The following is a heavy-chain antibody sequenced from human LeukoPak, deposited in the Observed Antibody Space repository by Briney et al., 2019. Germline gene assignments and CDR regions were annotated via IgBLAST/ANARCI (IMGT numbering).Heavy chain of an antibody. CDR3: ARDSTGSFPYYYYYGMDV. D-gene: IGHD6-19*01. CDR2: IYHSGST. J-gene: IGHJ6*02. CDR1: GVSISSSNW. V-gene: IGHV4-4*02. Sequence: PSGTLSLTCAVSGVSISSSNWWSWVRQPPGKGLEWIGEIYHSGSTNYNPSLKSRVTISVDKSKNQFSLKLSSVTAADTAVYYCARDSTGSFPYYYYYGMDVWGQGTTVTVSS.